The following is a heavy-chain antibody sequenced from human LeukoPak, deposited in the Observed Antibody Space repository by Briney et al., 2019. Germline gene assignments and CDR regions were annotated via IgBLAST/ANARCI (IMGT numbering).Heavy chain of an antibody. CDR1: GGSISSYY. CDR2: IYTSGST. CDR3: AREEAAVTPGNWYFDL. Sequence: SETLSLICTVSGGSISSYYWSWIRQPAGKGLEWIGRIYTSGSTNYNPSLKSRVTISVDTSKNQFSLKLSSVTAADTAVYYCAREEAAVTPGNWYFDLWGRGTLVTVSS. J-gene: IGHJ2*01. V-gene: IGHV4-4*07. D-gene: IGHD4-17*01.